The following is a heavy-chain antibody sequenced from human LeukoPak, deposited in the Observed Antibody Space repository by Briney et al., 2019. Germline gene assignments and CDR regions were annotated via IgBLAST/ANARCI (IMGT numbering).Heavy chain of an antibody. V-gene: IGHV4-39*01. Sequence: SETLSLTCTVSGGSISSSSYYWGWIRQPPGKGLEWIGSIYYSGSTYYNPSLKSRVTISVDTSKNQFSLKLSSVTAADTAVYYCARMRDYYDSSGYLDYWGQGTLVTVSP. J-gene: IGHJ4*02. D-gene: IGHD3-22*01. CDR2: IYYSGST. CDR1: GGSISSSSYY. CDR3: ARMRDYYDSSGYLDY.